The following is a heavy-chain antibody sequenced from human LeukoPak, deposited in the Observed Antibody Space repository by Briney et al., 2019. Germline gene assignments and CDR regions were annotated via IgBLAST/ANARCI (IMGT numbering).Heavy chain of an antibody. V-gene: IGHV3-21*01. J-gene: IGHJ6*02. CDR2: ISSSTSYI. CDR3: ARADLDSTGTYCYYDGMDV. D-gene: IGHD3-9*01. CDR1: GFTFSSYS. Sequence: GGSLRLSCAASGFTFSSYSMNWVRQAPGKGLEWVSSISSSTSYIYYADSVKGRFTISRDNAKNSLFLQMNSLRAEDTAVYYCARADLDSTGTYCYYDGMDVWGQGTTVIVSS.